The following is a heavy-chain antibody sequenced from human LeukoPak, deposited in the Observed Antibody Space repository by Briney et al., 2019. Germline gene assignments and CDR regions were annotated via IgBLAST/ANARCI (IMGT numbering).Heavy chain of an antibody. J-gene: IGHJ4*02. Sequence: SETLSLTCTVSGGSISSGSYYWSWIRQPAGKGLEWIGRIYTSGSTNYNPSLKSRVTISVDTSKNQFSLKLTSVTAADTAVYYCARASRGHDYWGQGTLVTVSS. CDR1: GGSISSGSYY. CDR3: ARASRGHDY. V-gene: IGHV4-61*02. D-gene: IGHD3-10*01. CDR2: IYTSGST.